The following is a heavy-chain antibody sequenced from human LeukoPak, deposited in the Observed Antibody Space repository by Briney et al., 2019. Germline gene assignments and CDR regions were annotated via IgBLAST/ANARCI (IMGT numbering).Heavy chain of an antibody. J-gene: IGHJ6*02. CDR3: VREGIIRGVVTAMVV. V-gene: IGHV3-21*01. CDR1: VFSFSTYS. CDR2: ISGTSTHI. D-gene: IGHD3-10*01. Sequence: GESLILSSVCAVFSFSTYSMDWVRQAPGKGLEWVASISGTSTHIYYSDSLKCRITIARYNANNSLFLQMNSLRAEDTAVSSCVREGIIRGVVTAMVVWGQGTPVTVSS.